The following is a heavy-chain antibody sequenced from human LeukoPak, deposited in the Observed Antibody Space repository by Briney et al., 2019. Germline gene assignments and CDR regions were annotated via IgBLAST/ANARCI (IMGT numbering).Heavy chain of an antibody. CDR2: ISGSGGST. Sequence: GGSLRLSCAASGFTFSSYAMSWVRQAPGKGLEWVSAISGSGGSTYYADSVKGRFTISRDNSKNTLYLQMNSLRAEDTAVYYCARSRGDIVVVPAGSDAFDIWGQGTMVTVSS. D-gene: IGHD2-2*01. V-gene: IGHV3-23*01. CDR1: GFTFSSYA. CDR3: ARSRGDIVVVPAGSDAFDI. J-gene: IGHJ3*02.